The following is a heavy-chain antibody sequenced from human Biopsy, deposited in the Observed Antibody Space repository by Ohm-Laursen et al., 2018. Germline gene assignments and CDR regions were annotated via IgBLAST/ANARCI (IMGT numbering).Heavy chain of an antibody. CDR3: ARGTNYYGSGRNRHWFDP. CDR2: INDSGRT. CDR1: GGSFSGYY. Sequence: SDTLSLTCGVYGGSFSGYYCSWIRQPPGKGLEWIGEINDSGRTNYNPSLRSRVTFSVDASKNQFSLELSSVTAADTAVYYCARGTNYYGSGRNRHWFDPWGQGTQVTVSS. J-gene: IGHJ5*02. D-gene: IGHD3-10*01. V-gene: IGHV4-34*01.